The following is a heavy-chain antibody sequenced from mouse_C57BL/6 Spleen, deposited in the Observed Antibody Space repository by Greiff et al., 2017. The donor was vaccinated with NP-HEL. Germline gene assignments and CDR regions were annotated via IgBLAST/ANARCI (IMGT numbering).Heavy chain of an antibody. Sequence: QVQLQQSGTELVKPGASVKLSCKASGYTFTSYWMHWVKQRPGQGLEWIGKIHPSNGGTNYNEKFKSKATLTVDKSSSTACMQLSSLTSEDSAVYYYARNYYYAMDDWGQGTSVTASS. V-gene: IGHV1-53*01. D-gene: IGHD2-1*01. CDR2: IHPSNGGT. J-gene: IGHJ4*01. CDR3: ARNYYYAMDD. CDR1: GYTFTSYW.